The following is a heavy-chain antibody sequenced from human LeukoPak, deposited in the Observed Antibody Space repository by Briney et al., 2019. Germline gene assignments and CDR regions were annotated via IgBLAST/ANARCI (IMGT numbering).Heavy chain of an antibody. CDR2: ISSTGGDI. V-gene: IGHV3-48*03. J-gene: IGHJ4*02. D-gene: IGHD3/OR15-3a*01. CDR1: VFIFSNYE. CDR3: ARDLPTWTYRAYFDN. Sequence: PGGSLRLSCAGSVFIFSNYEMNWVRQAPGKGLEWVSYISSTGGDIYYADSVKGRFTISRDNAEKSVHLQMNSLRAEDTAVYYCARDLPTWTYRAYFDNWGQGTLVTVSS.